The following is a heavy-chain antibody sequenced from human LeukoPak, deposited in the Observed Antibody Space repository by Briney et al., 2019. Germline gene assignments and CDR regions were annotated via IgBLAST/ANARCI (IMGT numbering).Heavy chain of an antibody. CDR1: GFTFSGYG. D-gene: IGHD3-16*01. CDR3: ATPSGFVDY. V-gene: IGHV3-33*01. Sequence: GGSLRLSCATSGFTFSGYGMHWVRQAPGKGLEWVTVIWSGGSNKYYADSVKGRFTISRDNSKNTLYLQMNSLRAEDTAVYYCATPSGFVDYWGQGTLVTVSS. CDR2: IWSGGSNK. J-gene: IGHJ4*02.